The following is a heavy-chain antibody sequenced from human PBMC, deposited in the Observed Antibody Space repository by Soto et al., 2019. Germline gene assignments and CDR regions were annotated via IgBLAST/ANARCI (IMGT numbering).Heavy chain of an antibody. CDR3: ARDRQMECMDV. D-gene: IGHD3-3*01. CDR1: GFTFSSYG. J-gene: IGHJ6*02. CDR2: IWYDGSNK. V-gene: IGHV3-33*01. Sequence: LRLSCAASGFTFSSYGMHWVRQAPGKGLEWVAVIWYDGSNKYYADSVKGRFTISRDNSKNTLYLQMNSLRAEDTAVYYCARDRQMECMDVWGQGTTVTVLL.